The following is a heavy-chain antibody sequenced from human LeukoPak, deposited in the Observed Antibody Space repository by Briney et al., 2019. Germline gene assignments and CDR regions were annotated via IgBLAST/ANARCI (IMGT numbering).Heavy chain of an antibody. Sequence: PGESLKISCKGSGYTFTNYWIIWVRQMPGKGLEWMGRIDPSDSYTNYSPSFQGHVTISAGKSISTAYLQWSSLKASDTAMYYCARVGHYGSGSYYTTGFDYWGQGTLVTVSS. CDR3: ARVGHYGSGSYYTTGFDY. D-gene: IGHD3-10*01. V-gene: IGHV5-10-1*01. CDR2: IDPSDSYT. J-gene: IGHJ4*02. CDR1: GYTFTNYW.